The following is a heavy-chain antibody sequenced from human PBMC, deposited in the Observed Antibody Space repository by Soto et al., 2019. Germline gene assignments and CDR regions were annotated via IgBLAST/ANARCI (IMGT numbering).Heavy chain of an antibody. CDR1: GYTFTNYA. CDR3: ARGNGGYDSFYYYYGMDV. V-gene: IGHV1-3*01. CDR2: INAGNGNT. J-gene: IGHJ6*02. Sequence: ASVKVSFKASGYTFTNYAMHWVRQAPGQRLEWMGWINAGNGNTKYSQKFQGRVTITRDTSASTAYMELSSLRSEDTAVYYCARGNGGYDSFYYYYGMDVWGQGTTVTVSS. D-gene: IGHD5-12*01.